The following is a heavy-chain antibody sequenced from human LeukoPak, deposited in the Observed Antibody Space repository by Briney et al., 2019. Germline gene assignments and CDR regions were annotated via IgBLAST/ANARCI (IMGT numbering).Heavy chain of an antibody. CDR1: GFTFSSYG. Sequence: GGSLRLSCAASGFTFSSYGMHWVRQAPGKGLEWVAVISYDGSNKYYADSVKGRFTISRDNSKNTLYLQMNSLRAEDTAVYYCAKVDPYSYGMDVWGQGTMVTVSS. CDR3: AKVDPYSYGMDV. V-gene: IGHV3-30*18. CDR2: ISYDGSNK. J-gene: IGHJ6*02. D-gene: IGHD2-2*03.